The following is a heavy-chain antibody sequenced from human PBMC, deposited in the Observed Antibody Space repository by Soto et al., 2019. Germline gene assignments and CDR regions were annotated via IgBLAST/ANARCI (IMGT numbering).Heavy chain of an antibody. V-gene: IGHV3-64*01. CDR2: ISSNGGST. CDR1: GFTFSSYA. D-gene: IGHD3-22*01. CDR3: ARNGSSRYWFDY. J-gene: IGHJ4*02. Sequence: GGSLRLSCAASGFTFSSYAMHWVRQAPGKGLEYVSAISSNGGSTYYGNSVKGRFTISRDKSKNTLYLQMGSLRAEDMAVYYCARNGSSRYWFDYWGQGTLVTVSS.